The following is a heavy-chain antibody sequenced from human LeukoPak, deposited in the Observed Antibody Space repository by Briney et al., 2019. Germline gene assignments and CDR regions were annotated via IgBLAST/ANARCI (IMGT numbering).Heavy chain of an antibody. CDR1: GFTFSSYS. J-gene: IGHJ5*02. CDR3: ARDSVSSGWTNWFDP. D-gene: IGHD6-19*01. Sequence: GGSLRLSCAASGFTFSSYSMNWVRQAPGKGLEWVSYISSSSSTIYYADSVKGLFTISRDNAKNSLYLQMNSLRAEDTAVYYCARDSVSSGWTNWFDPWGQGTLVTVSS. V-gene: IGHV3-48*01. CDR2: ISSSSSTI.